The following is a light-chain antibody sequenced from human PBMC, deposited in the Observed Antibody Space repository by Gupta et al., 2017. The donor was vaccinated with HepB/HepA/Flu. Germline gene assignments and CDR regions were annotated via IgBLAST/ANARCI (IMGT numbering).Light chain of an antibody. J-gene: IGLJ1*01. CDR3: ETGDSNTV. Sequence: QPVLTQSSPASASQGSSVQRTSTTSSGHSSYIIAWHQQQPGKAPRYLMKVEGSGSYNKGSGVPDRFSGSSSGADRYLTISNLQSEDEADYYCETGDSNTVFGTGTKVTVL. V-gene: IGLV4-60*03. CDR1: SGHSSYI. CDR2: VEGSGSY.